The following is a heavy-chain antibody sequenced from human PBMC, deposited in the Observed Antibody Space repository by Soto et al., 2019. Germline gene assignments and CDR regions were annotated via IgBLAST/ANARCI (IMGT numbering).Heavy chain of an antibody. CDR2: INHSGNT. D-gene: IGHD6-19*01. V-gene: IGHV4-34*01. J-gene: IGHJ6*02. CDR1: GGSFSGYY. Sequence: SETLSLTCAVYGGSFSGYYWSWIRQPPGKGLEWIGEINHSGNTNYNPSLKSRVTISVDTSKNQFSLKLSSVTAADTAVYYCARGRGSGWYRGGYYYYYGMDVWGQGTTVTVSS. CDR3: ARGRGSGWYRGGYYYYYGMDV.